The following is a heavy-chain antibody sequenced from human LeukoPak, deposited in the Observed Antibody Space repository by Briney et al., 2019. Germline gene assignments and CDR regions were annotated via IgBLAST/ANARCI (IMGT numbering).Heavy chain of an antibody. CDR1: GFTFSSYW. V-gene: IGHV3-7*01. Sequence: GGSLRLSCAASGFTFSSYWMSWVRQAPGKGLEWVANIKQDGSEKYYVDSVKGRFTISRDNAENSLYLQMTSLSAEDTAVYYCARDLAGPPQEAFDIWGQGTMVTVSS. CDR2: IKQDGSEK. J-gene: IGHJ3*02. CDR3: ARDLAGPPQEAFDI.